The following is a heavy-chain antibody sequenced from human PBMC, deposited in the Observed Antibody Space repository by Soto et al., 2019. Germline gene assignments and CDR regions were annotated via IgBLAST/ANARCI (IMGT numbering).Heavy chain of an antibody. Sequence: GGSLRLSCAASGFTFSNAWMNWVRQAPGMGLEWVGRIKSKTDGGTTDYAAPVKGRFTISRDDSKNTLYLQMNSLKTEDTAVYYCTTDFRSGSYPEGGYGMDVWGQGTTVTVSS. V-gene: IGHV3-15*07. CDR2: IKSKTDGGTT. D-gene: IGHD1-26*01. CDR1: GFTFSNAW. J-gene: IGHJ6*02. CDR3: TTDFRSGSYPEGGYGMDV.